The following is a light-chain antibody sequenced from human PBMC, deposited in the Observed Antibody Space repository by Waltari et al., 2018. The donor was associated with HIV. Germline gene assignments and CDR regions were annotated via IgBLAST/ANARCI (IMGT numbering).Light chain of an antibody. V-gene: IGLV2-11*01. CDR3: CSYADDYTWV. J-gene: IGLJ3*02. CDR2: DVN. CDR1: SSDVGDYNY. Sequence: QSALTQPHSVSGSPGQSVTISCTGTSSDVGDYNYVSWYQQHPAKAPKLMIFDVNKRPSGVPDRFSGSKSGNTASLTISGLQAEDEADYYCCSYADDYTWVFGGGTKLTVL.